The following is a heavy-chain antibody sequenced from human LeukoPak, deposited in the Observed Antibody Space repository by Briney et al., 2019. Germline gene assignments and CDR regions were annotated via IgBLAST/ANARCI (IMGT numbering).Heavy chain of an antibody. J-gene: IGHJ4*02. CDR3: ARGKGIAVSSFDS. Sequence: VGSLRLFCAASGFTFSSYAMSWVRQAPGKGLEWVSGISGSGTSTYYADSVKGRFTISRNNSKNTMSLQMDSLRAEDTALYYCARGKGIAVSSFDSWGQGTLVTVSS. V-gene: IGHV3-23*01. CDR1: GFTFSSYA. CDR2: ISGSGTST. D-gene: IGHD6-19*01.